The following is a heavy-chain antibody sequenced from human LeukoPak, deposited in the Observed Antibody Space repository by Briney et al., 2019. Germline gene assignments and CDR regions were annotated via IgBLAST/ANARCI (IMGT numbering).Heavy chain of an antibody. V-gene: IGHV3-11*04. D-gene: IGHD3-22*01. CDR3: ARDYYDSSGYDGYFQH. Sequence: GGSLRLSCAASGFTFSDYYMSWIRQAPGKGLEWVSYISSSGSTIYYADSVKGRFTISRDNAKNSLYLQMNSLRAEDTAVYYCARDYYDSSGYDGYFQHWGQGTLVTVTS. CDR2: ISSSGSTI. CDR1: GFTFSDYY. J-gene: IGHJ1*01.